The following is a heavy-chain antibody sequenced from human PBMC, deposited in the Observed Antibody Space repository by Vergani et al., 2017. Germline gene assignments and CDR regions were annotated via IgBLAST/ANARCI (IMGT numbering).Heavy chain of an antibody. Sequence: QVQLVQSGSEWKKPGASVKVPCKASGYTFTSYAMNWVRHAPGQGLEWMGWINTNTGNPTYAQGLTGRFVFSLDTSVSTAYQQISSLKAEDTAVYYSARTTAAYYYYFRMAVWGQGSSVTVSS. V-gene: IGHV7-4-1*02. D-gene: IGHD2-21*02. CDR3: ARTTAAYYYYFRMAV. CDR2: INTNTGNP. CDR1: GYTFTSYA. J-gene: IGHJ6*02.